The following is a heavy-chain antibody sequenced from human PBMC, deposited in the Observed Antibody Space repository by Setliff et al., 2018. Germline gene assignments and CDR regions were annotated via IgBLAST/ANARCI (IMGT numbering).Heavy chain of an antibody. Sequence: SETLSLTCAVYGGSFSGYYWSWIRQPPGKGLEWMGEINHSGSTNDNPSLKSRVTISVDTSKNQFSLKLSSVTAADTAVYYCARTPEGFLGDGYNLNTLGYFDSWGQGTLVTVSS. D-gene: IGHD3-3*01. CDR2: INHSGST. CDR3: ARTPEGFLGDGYNLNTLGYFDS. V-gene: IGHV4-34*01. CDR1: GGSFSGYY. J-gene: IGHJ4*02.